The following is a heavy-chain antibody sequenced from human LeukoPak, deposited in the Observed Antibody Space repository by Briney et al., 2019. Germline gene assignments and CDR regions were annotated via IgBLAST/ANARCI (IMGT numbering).Heavy chain of an antibody. V-gene: IGHV3-23*01. D-gene: IGHD1-20*01. Sequence: TGGSLRLSCAASGFTFSSYAMSWVRQAPGKGLEWVSAISGSGGSTYYADSVRGRFTISRDNSKSTLYLQMNSLRAEDTAVYYCAKDLGGRITGKYYYYMDVWGKGTTVTVSS. CDR2: ISGSGGST. CDR3: AKDLGGRITGKYYYYMDV. CDR1: GFTFSSYA. J-gene: IGHJ6*03.